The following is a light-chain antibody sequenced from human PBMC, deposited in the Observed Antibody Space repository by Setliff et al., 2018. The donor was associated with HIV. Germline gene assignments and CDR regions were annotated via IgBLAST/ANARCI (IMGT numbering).Light chain of an antibody. CDR1: SNDVGRYDL. Sequence: SVLTQPASVSGSPGQSITISCTGTSNDVGRYDLVSWYQQHPARAPKLIIYQATRRPSGVSNRFPGSKSGNVASLTISGLQAEDEADYYCCSNTGSNTFVFGTGTKVTVL. CDR3: CSNTGSNTFV. V-gene: IGLV2-23*01. CDR2: QAT. J-gene: IGLJ1*01.